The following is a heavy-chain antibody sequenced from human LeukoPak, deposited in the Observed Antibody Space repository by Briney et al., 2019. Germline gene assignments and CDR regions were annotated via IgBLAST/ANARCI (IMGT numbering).Heavy chain of an antibody. CDR3: AKGFSYGGTRTYFDY. Sequence: GGSLRLSCVASGFTFSSYAMSWVRQAPGKGLEWVSAISGSGSSGGSTYYADSVKGRFTISRDNSKNTLYLQMNSLRAEDTAVYYCAKGFSYGGTRTYFDYWGQGTLVTVSS. CDR1: GFTFSSYA. D-gene: IGHD4-23*01. V-gene: IGHV3-23*01. J-gene: IGHJ4*02. CDR2: ISGSGSSGGST.